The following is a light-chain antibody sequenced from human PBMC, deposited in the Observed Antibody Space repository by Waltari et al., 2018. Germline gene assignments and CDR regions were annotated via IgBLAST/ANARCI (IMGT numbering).Light chain of an antibody. CDR1: QGISSL. Sequence: TCRASQGISSLLAWYQPKPGKAPKLLIDAAASLQSGVPSRFSGSGSGTDFTLTISSLQPEDFATYYCQQANSFPLTFGGGTKVEIK. V-gene: IGKV1D-12*01. CDR3: QQANSFPLT. CDR2: AAA. J-gene: IGKJ4*01.